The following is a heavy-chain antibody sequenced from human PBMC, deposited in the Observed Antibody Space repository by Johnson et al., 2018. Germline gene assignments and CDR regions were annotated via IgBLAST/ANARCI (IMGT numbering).Heavy chain of an antibody. CDR2: ISSDGSNK. D-gene: IGHD3-22*01. J-gene: IGHJ1*01. V-gene: IGHV3-30*18. Sequence: QVQLVQSGGSVVQPGRSLRLSCTASGFTFSSYGMHWVRQAPGKGLEWVASISSDGSNKNYADSVKDRFTISRDNSKNSLFLQMNSLRAEDTAVYYCAKAGYYGSSGYYVYFPHWGQGTLVTVSS. CDR3: AKAGYYGSSGYYVYFPH. CDR1: GFTFSSYG.